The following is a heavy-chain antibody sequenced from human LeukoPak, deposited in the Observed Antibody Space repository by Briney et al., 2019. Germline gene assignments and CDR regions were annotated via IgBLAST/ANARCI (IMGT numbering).Heavy chain of an antibody. CDR1: GFTFSSYG. J-gene: IGHJ4*02. Sequence: GGSLRLSCAASGFTFSSYGMHWVRQAPGKGLEWVAFIRYDGSNKYYADSVKGRFTISRDNSKNTLYLQMNSLRAEDTAVYYCAKDRAAAGTQYFDYWGQGTLVTVSS. CDR2: IRYDGSNK. V-gene: IGHV3-30*02. CDR3: AKDRAAAGTQYFDY. D-gene: IGHD6-13*01.